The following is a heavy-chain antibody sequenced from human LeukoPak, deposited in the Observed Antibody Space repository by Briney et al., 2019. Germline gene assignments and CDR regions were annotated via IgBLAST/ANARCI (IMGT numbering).Heavy chain of an antibody. J-gene: IGHJ5*02. Sequence: SQTLSLTCTVSGGSISSGTYYWSWIRQPAGKGLEWIGRFYTSGSTNYNPSLKSRVTISVDTSKNQFSLKLSSVTAADTAVYYCARGPEQWPDNWFDPWGQGTLVTVSS. CDR3: ARGPEQWPDNWFDP. CDR1: GGSISSGTYY. CDR2: FYTSGST. V-gene: IGHV4-61*02. D-gene: IGHD6-19*01.